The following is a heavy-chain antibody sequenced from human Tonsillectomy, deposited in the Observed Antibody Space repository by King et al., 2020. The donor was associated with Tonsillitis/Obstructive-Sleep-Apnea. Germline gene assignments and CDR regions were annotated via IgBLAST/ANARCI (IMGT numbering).Heavy chain of an antibody. CDR3: VTXXRXGSGXKXGLXDY. Sequence: VQLVESGGGLVKPGGSLRLSCAASGFTFSYAWMSWVRQAPGKGLEWVGRIKSKXXGETTXFAAPVKGRFTISRDDSKNTLYLQMNSLKIEDTAVYYCVTXXRXGSGXKXGLXDYWGXGTLVTXXS. CDR2: IKSKXXGETT. V-gene: IGHV3-15*01. J-gene: IGHJ4*02. CDR1: GFTFSYAW. D-gene: IGHD3-10*01.